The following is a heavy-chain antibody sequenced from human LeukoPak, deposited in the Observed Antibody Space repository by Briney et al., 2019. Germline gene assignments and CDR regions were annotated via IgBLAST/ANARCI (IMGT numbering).Heavy chain of an antibody. CDR1: GFTFSSYS. Sequence: GGSLRLSCAASGFTFSSYSMHWGRQAPGKGLEWVAVIWYDGRNKFYADSLKGRFTISRDNSKNTLYLQMNSLRAEDTAVYYCARDNRGDAFDIWGQGTLVTVSS. J-gene: IGHJ3*02. CDR3: ARDNRGDAFDI. V-gene: IGHV3-33*01. CDR2: IWYDGRNK. D-gene: IGHD3-16*02.